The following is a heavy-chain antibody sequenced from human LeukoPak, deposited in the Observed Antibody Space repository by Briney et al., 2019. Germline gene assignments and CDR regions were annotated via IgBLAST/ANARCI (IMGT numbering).Heavy chain of an antibody. CDR1: GYTSTSYD. CDR3: ARGRRWLPQGIYYFDY. Sequence: GASVKVSCKASGYTSTSYDINWVRQATGQGLEWMGWMNPNSGNTGYAQKFQGRVTITRNTSISTAYMELSSLRSEDTAVYYCARGRRWLPQGIYYFDYWGQGTLVTVSS. D-gene: IGHD5-24*01. V-gene: IGHV1-8*03. CDR2: MNPNSGNT. J-gene: IGHJ4*02.